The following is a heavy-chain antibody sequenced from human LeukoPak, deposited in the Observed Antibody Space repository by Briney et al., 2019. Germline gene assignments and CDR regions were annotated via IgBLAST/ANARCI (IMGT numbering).Heavy chain of an antibody. CDR3: ARGGVPPPDNYYYYGMDV. CDR1: GGSISSGGYY. D-gene: IGHD3-10*01. V-gene: IGHV4-31*03. Sequence: PSETLSLTCTVSGGSISSGGYYWSWIRQHPGKGLEWIGYIYYSGCTYYNPSLKSRVTISVDTSKNQFSLKLSSVTAADTAVYYCARGGVPPPDNYYYYGMDVWGQGTTVTVSS. CDR2: IYYSGCT. J-gene: IGHJ6*02.